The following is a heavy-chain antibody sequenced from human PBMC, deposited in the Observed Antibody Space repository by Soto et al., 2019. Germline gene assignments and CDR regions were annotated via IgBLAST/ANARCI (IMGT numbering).Heavy chain of an antibody. CDR2: IYYSGST. D-gene: IGHD6-13*01. CDR1: GGSISSYY. Sequence: KSSETLSLTCTVSGGSISSYYWSWIRQPPGKGLEWIGYIYYSGSTNYNPSLKSRVTISVDTSKNQFSLKLSSVTAADTAVYYCASSRPRYSSSWYALGYWGQGTLVTVSS. CDR3: ASSRPRYSSSWYALGY. J-gene: IGHJ4*02. V-gene: IGHV4-59*01.